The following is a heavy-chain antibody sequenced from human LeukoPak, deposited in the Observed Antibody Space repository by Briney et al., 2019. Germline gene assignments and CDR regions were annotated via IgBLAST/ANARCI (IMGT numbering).Heavy chain of an antibody. V-gene: IGHV1-18*01. CDR2: ISAYTGNT. Sequence: ASVTVSCTASGYTFTSYGISWVRQAPGQGLEWMGWISAYTGNTNYAQKLQGRVTMTTDTSTSTAYMELRSLRSDDTAVYYCARSSTYYYDSSGYYIPFDYWGQGTLVTVSS. D-gene: IGHD3-22*01. CDR3: ARSSTYYYDSSGYYIPFDY. CDR1: GYTFTSYG. J-gene: IGHJ4*02.